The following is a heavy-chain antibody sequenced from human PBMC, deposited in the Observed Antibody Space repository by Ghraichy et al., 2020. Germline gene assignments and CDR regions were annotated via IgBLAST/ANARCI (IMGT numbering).Heavy chain of an antibody. CDR1: GFTFGSNW. V-gene: IGHV3-23*01. Sequence: GGPLRLSCAASGFTFGSNWMTWVRQAPGKGLEWVSGISGSGRSTYNADSVKGRFTISRDNSKNTLYLQMNSLRADDTAVYYCAKVVETPKVRLLGRNYGMDVWGQGTTVTVSS. CDR3: AKVVETPKVRLLGRNYGMDV. D-gene: IGHD5-18*01. J-gene: IGHJ6*02. CDR2: ISGSGRST.